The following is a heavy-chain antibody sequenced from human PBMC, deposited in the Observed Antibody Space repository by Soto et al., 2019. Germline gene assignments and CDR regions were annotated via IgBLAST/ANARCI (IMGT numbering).Heavy chain of an antibody. CDR3: ARTFETWIQLWLLTDY. CDR1: GYTFTSYG. CDR2: ISAYNGNT. D-gene: IGHD5-18*01. V-gene: IGHV1-18*01. J-gene: IGHJ4*02. Sequence: ASVKVSCKASGYTFTSYGMSWVRQAPGEGLEWMGWISAYNGNTNYAQKLQGRVTMTTDTSTSTAYMELRSLRSDDTAVYYCARTFETWIQLWLLTDYWGQGSLVTVSS.